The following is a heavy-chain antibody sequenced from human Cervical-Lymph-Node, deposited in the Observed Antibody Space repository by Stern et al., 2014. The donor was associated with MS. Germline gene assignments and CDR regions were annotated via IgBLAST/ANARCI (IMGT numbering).Heavy chain of an antibody. CDR1: GFTFSSCA. CDR2: MWFDGSNV. CDR3: ARSRTGSSWLTDY. Sequence: VQLVESGGGVVQPGRSLRLSCATSGFTFSSCAMHWVRQAPGKGLEWVAVMWFDGSNVYYGDSVKGRFTISRDNSRSTLYLQMNSLRVEDTAVYYCARSRTGSSWLTDYWGQGTLVTVSS. D-gene: IGHD6-13*01. V-gene: IGHV3-33*01. J-gene: IGHJ4*02.